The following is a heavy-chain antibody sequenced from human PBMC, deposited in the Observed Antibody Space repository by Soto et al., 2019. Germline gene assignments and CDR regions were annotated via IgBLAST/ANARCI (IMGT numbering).Heavy chain of an antibody. CDR1: GGSFSGYY. Sequence: SETLSLTCAVYGGSFSGYYWSWIRQPPGKGLEWIGEINHSGSTNYNPSLKSRVTISVDTSKNQFSLKLSSVTAADTAVYYCAREGVTMVRGVIRPQGNWFDPWGQGTLVTVSS. D-gene: IGHD3-10*01. CDR3: AREGVTMVRGVIRPQGNWFDP. V-gene: IGHV4-34*01. J-gene: IGHJ5*02. CDR2: INHSGST.